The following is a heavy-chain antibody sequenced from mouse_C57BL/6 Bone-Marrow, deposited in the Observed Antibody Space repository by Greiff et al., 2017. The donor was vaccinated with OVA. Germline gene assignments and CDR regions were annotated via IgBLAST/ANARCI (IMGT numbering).Heavy chain of an antibody. Sequence: EVQLQQSGGGLVQPGGSLSLSCAASGFTFTDYYMSWVRQPPGKALEWLGFIRNKANGYTTEYSASVKGRFTISRDNSQSILYLQMNALRAEDSATYYCARYPGSYGNYFDYWGQGTTLTVSS. J-gene: IGHJ2*01. CDR1: GFTFTDYY. CDR3: ARYPGSYGNYFDY. V-gene: IGHV7-3*01. D-gene: IGHD2-1*01. CDR2: IRNKANGYTT.